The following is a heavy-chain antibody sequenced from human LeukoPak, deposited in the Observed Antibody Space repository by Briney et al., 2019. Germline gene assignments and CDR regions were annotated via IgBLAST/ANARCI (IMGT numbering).Heavy chain of an antibody. D-gene: IGHD1-26*01. CDR2: ISWNSGSI. Sequence: GRSLRLSCAASGFTFDDYAMHWVRQAPGKGLEWVSGISWNSGSIGYADSVKGRFTISRDNAKNSLYLQMNSLRAEDTALYYCAKTPGWELLYYFDYWGQGTLVTASS. V-gene: IGHV3-9*01. CDR3: AKTPGWELLYYFDY. J-gene: IGHJ4*02. CDR1: GFTFDDYA.